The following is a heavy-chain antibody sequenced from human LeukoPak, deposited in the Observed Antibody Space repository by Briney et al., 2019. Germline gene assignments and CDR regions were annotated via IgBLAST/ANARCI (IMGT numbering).Heavy chain of an antibody. V-gene: IGHV3-23*01. Sequence: GGSLRLSCATSGFTFSTYAMSWVRQAPGKGLEWFSGISGSGDHTYYADSVKGRFTISRDNSKNTLYVQMNSLRAEDTAVYYCAKGSGLLLADYFDYWGQGTLVTVSS. J-gene: IGHJ4*02. CDR2: ISGSGDHT. CDR1: GFTFSTYA. D-gene: IGHD2/OR15-2a*01. CDR3: AKGSGLLLADYFDY.